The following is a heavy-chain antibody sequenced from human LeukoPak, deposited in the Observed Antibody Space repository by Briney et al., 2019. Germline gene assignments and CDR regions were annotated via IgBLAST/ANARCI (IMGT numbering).Heavy chain of an antibody. CDR3: ARDSRGAQLAQQKEVSAFDI. D-gene: IGHD6-13*01. Sequence: GGSLRLSCAASGFTFSSYSMNWVRQAPGKGLEWVSSISSSSSYIYYADSVKGRFTISRDNAKNSLYLQMNSLRAEDTAVYYCARDSRGAQLAQQKEVSAFDIWGQGTMVTVSS. V-gene: IGHV3-21*01. CDR1: GFTFSSYS. J-gene: IGHJ3*02. CDR2: ISSSSSYI.